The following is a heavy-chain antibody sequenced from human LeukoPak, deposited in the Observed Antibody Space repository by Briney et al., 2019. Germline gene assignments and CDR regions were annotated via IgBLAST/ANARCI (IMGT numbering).Heavy chain of an antibody. V-gene: IGHV4-39*07. CDR3: ARSSRFLEWLLYSDWFDP. CDR1: GGSISSSSHY. CDR2: IYYSGST. J-gene: IGHJ5*02. Sequence: PSETLSLTCTVSGGSISSSSHYWGWIRQPPGKGLEWIGSIYYSGSTYYNPSLRSRVTISVDTSKDQFSLKLSSVTAADTAVYYCARSSRFLEWLLYSDWFDPWGQGTLVTVSS. D-gene: IGHD3-3*01.